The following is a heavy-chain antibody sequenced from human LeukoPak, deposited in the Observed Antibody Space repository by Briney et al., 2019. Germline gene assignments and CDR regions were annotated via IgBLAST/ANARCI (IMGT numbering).Heavy chain of an antibody. CDR2: INHSGST. Sequence: SETLSLTCAVYGGSFSGYYWNWIRQPPGKGLEWIGEINHSGSTNYNPSPKSRVTVSLDTSKNQFSLKLSSVTAADTAVYYCARGRAYFDWGQGTLVTVSS. CDR3: ARGRAYFD. CDR1: GGSFSGYY. J-gene: IGHJ4*02. V-gene: IGHV4-34*01. D-gene: IGHD3-9*01.